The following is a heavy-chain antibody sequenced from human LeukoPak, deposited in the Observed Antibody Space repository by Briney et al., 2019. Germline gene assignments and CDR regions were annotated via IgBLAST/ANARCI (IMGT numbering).Heavy chain of an antibody. D-gene: IGHD1-14*01. CDR2: ISGSGGST. CDR3: ARGNHGDY. J-gene: IGHJ4*02. CDR1: GFSFSSYA. Sequence: HPGGSLRLSCAASGFSFSSYAMSWVRQAPGKGLEWVSTISGSGGSTYYADSVKGRFTISRDNSKNTLSLQMNSLRAEDTALFYCARGNHGDYWGQGTLVTVPS. V-gene: IGHV3-23*01.